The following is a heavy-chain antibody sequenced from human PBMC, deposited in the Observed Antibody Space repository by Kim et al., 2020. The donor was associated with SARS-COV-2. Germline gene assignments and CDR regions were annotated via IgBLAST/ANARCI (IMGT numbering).Heavy chain of an antibody. J-gene: IGHJ4*02. Sequence: ASVKVSCKASGYTFTSYAMHWVRQAPGQRLEWMGWINAGNGNTKYSQKFQGRVTITRDTSASTAYMELSSLRSEDTAVYYCARGYYDSSGDIIIDYWGQGTLVTVSS. CDR1: GYTFTSYA. CDR2: INAGNGNT. CDR3: ARGYYDSSGDIIIDY. V-gene: IGHV1-3*01. D-gene: IGHD3-22*01.